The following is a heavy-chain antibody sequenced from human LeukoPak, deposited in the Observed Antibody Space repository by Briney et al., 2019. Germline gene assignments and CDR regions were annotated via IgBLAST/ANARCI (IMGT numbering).Heavy chain of an antibody. CDR2: ISGSDGTT. CDR3: ARSGGDAFDI. D-gene: IGHD3-10*01. V-gene: IGHV3-23*01. Sequence: GGSLRLSCAASGFTFSSYAMSWVRQAPGKGLEWVSSISGSDGTTYYADSVKGRFIISRDNAKNTLYLQMNSLRAEDTAVYYCARSGGDAFDIWGQGTVVTVSS. J-gene: IGHJ3*02. CDR1: GFTFSSYA.